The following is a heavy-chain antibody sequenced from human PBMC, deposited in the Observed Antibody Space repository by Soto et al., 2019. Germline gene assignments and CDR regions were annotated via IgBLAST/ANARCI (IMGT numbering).Heavy chain of an antibody. D-gene: IGHD6-13*01. Sequence: ASVKVSCKASGCTFTGYYMHWVRQAPGQGLEWMGWINPNSGGTNYAQKFQGRVTMTRDTSTSTVYMELSSLRSEDTAVYYCARVGAAAGEYYYCGMDFWGQATTVTVSS. J-gene: IGHJ6*02. V-gene: IGHV1-2*02. CDR3: ARVGAAAGEYYYCGMDF. CDR1: GCTFTGYY. CDR2: INPNSGGT.